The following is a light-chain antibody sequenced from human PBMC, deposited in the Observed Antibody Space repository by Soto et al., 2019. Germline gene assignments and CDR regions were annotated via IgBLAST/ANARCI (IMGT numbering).Light chain of an antibody. CDR1: QGISHY. CDR3: QKYTSAPPT. V-gene: IGKV1-27*01. Sequence: MQMTQSPYTLSGSVGDRVTITCRASQGISHYLAWYQQKQGKVPKLLIYAASTLQSGVPSRFSGSGSGTDFTLTISNLQSEDFATYYCQKYTSAPPTFGQGTKVDIK. CDR2: AAS. J-gene: IGKJ1*01.